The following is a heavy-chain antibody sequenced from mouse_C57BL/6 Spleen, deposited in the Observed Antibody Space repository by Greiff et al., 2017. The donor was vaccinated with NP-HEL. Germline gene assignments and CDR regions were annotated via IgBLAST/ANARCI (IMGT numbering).Heavy chain of an antibody. CDR3: ARAVVAPYYAMDY. Sequence: VQLQQSGAELVKPGASVKLSCKASGYTFTSYWMHWVKQRPGQGLEWIGMIHPNSGSTNYNEKFKSKATLTVDKSSSTAYMQLSSLTSEDSAVYYCARAVVAPYYAMDYWGQGTSVTVSS. CDR1: GYTFTSYW. CDR2: IHPNSGST. V-gene: IGHV1-64*01. D-gene: IGHD1-1*01. J-gene: IGHJ4*01.